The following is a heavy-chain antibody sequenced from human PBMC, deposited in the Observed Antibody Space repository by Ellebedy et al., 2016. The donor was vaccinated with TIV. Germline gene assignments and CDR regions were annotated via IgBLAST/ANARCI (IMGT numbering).Heavy chain of an antibody. CDR2: ISSSSSYI. CDR1: GFTFSSYS. V-gene: IGHV3-21*05. J-gene: IGHJ1*01. CDR3: ARGVGVVAGYFQH. Sequence: GESLKISXAASGFTFSSYSMNWVRQAPGKGLEWVSYISSSSSYIYYADSVKGRFTISRDNAKNSLYLQMNSLRAEDTAVYYCARGVGVVAGYFQHWGQGTLVTVSS. D-gene: IGHD6-19*01.